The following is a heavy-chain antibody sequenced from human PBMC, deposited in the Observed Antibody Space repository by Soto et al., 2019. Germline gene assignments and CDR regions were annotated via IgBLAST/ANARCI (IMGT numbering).Heavy chain of an antibody. Sequence: GGSLRLSCGASGFPFNTHGMAWVRQAPGKGLEWVSGISGGGDRTQYADGVKGRFTISRDNSKNTVDLQMTSLRAEDTATYYCAKTATYDYVWGDYRYFFDHWGQGTVVTVS. J-gene: IGHJ4*02. D-gene: IGHD3-16*02. CDR1: GFPFNTHG. CDR2: ISGGGDRT. CDR3: AKTATYDYVWGDYRYFFDH. V-gene: IGHV3-23*01.